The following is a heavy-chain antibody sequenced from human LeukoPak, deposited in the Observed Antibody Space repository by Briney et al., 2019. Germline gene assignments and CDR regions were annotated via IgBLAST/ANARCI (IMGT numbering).Heavy chain of an antibody. CDR2: IKEDGSEK. CDR1: GFTFGIYW. V-gene: IGHV3-7*01. J-gene: IGHJ4*02. CDR3: ARDVRYTYAPVDY. Sequence: GGSLRLSCAASGFTFGIYWMSWVRQAPGKGLEWVANIKEDGSEKYYVDSVKGRFTISRDNAKNSLYLQMNSLRAEDTAVYYCARDVRYTYAPVDYWGQGTLVTVSS. D-gene: IGHD2-2*01.